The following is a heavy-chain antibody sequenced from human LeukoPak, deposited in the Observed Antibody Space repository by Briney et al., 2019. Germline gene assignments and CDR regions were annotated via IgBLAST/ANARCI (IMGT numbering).Heavy chain of an antibody. CDR2: ISYDGSNK. D-gene: IGHD2-2*01. CDR1: GFTFSSYG. CDR3: ARALVVVPAASWGPYYYYYMDV. J-gene: IGHJ6*03. Sequence: GGSLRLSCAASGFTFSSYGMHWVRQAPGKGLEWVAVISYDGSNKYYADSVKGRFTISRDNSKNTLYLQMNSLRSEDSAVYYCARALVVVPAASWGPYYYYYMDVWGKGTTVTISS. V-gene: IGHV3-30*03.